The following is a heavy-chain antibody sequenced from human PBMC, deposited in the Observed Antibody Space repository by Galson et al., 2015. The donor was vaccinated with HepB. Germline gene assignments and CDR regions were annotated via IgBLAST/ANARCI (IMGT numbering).Heavy chain of an antibody. CDR3: ASGAREVVPAAAPYGGTPYYYYYYGMDV. CDR2: INHSGST. CDR1: GGSFSGYY. V-gene: IGHV4-34*01. J-gene: IGHJ6*02. D-gene: IGHD2-2*01. Sequence: ETLSLTCAVYGGSFSGYYWSWIRQPPGKGLEWIGEINHSGSTNYNPSLKSRVTISVDTSKNQFSLKLSSVTAADTAVYYCASGAREVVPAAAPYGGTPYYYYYYGMDVWGQGTTVTVSS.